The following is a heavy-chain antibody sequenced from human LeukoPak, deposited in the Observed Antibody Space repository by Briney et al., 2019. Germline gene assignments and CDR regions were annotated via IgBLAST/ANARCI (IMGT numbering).Heavy chain of an antibody. J-gene: IGHJ1*01. D-gene: IGHD2-15*01. V-gene: IGHV1-18*01. CDR3: ARVDPSEEDIVVVVAADSREKPEYFQH. Sequence: ASVKVSCKASGYTFTSYGISWVRQAPGQGLEWMGWISAYNGNTNYAQKLQGRVTMTTDTSTSTASMELRSLRSDDTAVYYCARVDPSEEDIVVVVAADSREKPEYFQHWGQGTLVTVSS. CDR2: ISAYNGNT. CDR1: GYTFTSYG.